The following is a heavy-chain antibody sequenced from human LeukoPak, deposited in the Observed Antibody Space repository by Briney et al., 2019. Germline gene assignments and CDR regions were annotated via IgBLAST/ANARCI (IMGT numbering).Heavy chain of an antibody. J-gene: IGHJ4*02. Sequence: EASVKVSCKASGYIFTSYYIHWVRQAPGQGLEWMGIINPSGGTTSYAQKFQGRVTMTRDTSTSTAYMELSSLRSEDTAVYYCAREPRNRAFGPRAYSSGWYFDYWGQGTLVTVSS. CDR3: AREPRNRAFGPRAYSSGWYFDY. D-gene: IGHD6-19*01. V-gene: IGHV1-46*01. CDR2: INPSGGTT. CDR1: GYIFTSYY.